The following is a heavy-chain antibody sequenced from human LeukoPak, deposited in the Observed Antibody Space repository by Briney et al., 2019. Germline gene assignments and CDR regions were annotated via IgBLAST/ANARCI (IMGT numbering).Heavy chain of an antibody. J-gene: IGHJ4*02. CDR1: GFTFSSYG. Sequence: PGRSLRLSCAASGFTFSSYGMHWVRQAPGKGPEWVAVIWYDGSNKYYADSVKGRFTISRDNSKNTLYLQMNSLRAEDTAVYYCARDSGDYFDYRGQGTLVTVSS. CDR2: IWYDGSNK. D-gene: IGHD6-19*01. V-gene: IGHV3-33*01. CDR3: ARDSGDYFDY.